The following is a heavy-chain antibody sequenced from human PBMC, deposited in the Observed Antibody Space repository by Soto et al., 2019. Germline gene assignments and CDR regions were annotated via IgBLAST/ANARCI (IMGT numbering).Heavy chain of an antibody. CDR2: IIPIFGTA. CDR1: GGTFSSYA. J-gene: IGHJ6*02. D-gene: IGHD2-2*01. CDR3: ARDRPVEGQLLWTRRYYYYGMDV. V-gene: IGHV1-69*13. Sequence: ASVKVSCKASGGTFSSYAISWVRQAPGQGLEWMGGIIPIFGTANYAQKFQGRVTITADESTSTAYMELSSLRSEDTAVYYCARDRPVEGQLLWTRRYYYYGMDVWGQGTTVTVSS.